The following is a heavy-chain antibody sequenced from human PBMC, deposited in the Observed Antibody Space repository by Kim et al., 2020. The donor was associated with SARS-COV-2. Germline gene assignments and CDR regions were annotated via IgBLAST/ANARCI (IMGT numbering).Heavy chain of an antibody. CDR3: TTTSMTTVTLTKKFIYYYGMDV. Sequence: GGSLRLSCAASGFIFSNAWMSWVRQAPGKGLEWVGRIKSKTDGGTTDYDAPVKGKFTITRDDSKNTLYLQMNSLKIEDTAVYYCTTTSMTTVTLTKKFIYYYGMDVWGQWTTVTVSS. CDR2: IKSKTDGGTT. V-gene: IGHV3-15*01. J-gene: IGHJ6*02. D-gene: IGHD4-17*01. CDR1: GFIFSNAW.